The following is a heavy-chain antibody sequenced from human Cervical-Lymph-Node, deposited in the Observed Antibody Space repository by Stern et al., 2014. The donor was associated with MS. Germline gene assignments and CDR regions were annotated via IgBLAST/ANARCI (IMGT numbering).Heavy chain of an antibody. Sequence: QVTLKESGPTLVKPTQTLTLTCTFSGFSFNSTGVGVGWIRQPPGKALEWLAIIYWEDDKRYSPSLQSRLTITKDPSKDQVVLTMTNLDPVDTATYFCAHRHGWLRAFDIWGPGTTVTVSS. J-gene: IGHJ3*02. D-gene: IGHD5-24*01. V-gene: IGHV2-5*02. CDR2: IYWEDDK. CDR3: AHRHGWLRAFDI. CDR1: GFSFNSTGVG.